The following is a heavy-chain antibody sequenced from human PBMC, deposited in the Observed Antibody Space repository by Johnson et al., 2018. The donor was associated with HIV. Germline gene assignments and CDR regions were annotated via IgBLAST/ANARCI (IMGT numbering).Heavy chain of an antibody. D-gene: IGHD2-15*01. CDR3: AKALVPYCSGGSCYTGDAFDI. J-gene: IGHJ3*02. V-gene: IGHV3-11*04. CDR1: GLTFSDYD. Sequence: QVQLVESGGGLVKPGGSLRLSCAASGLTFSDYDMSWIRQAPGKGLEWVSYISSSGSTIYYADSVEGRFTISRDNAKNSLYLQMNSLRAEDTAVYYCAKALVPYCSGGSCYTGDAFDIWGQGTMVTVSS. CDR2: ISSSGSTI.